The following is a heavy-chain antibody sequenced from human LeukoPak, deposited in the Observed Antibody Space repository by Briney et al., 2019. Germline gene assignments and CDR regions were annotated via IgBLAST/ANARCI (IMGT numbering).Heavy chain of an antibody. J-gene: IGHJ6*02. V-gene: IGHV3-30*03. CDR3: ARSPAGYYDSSGYYHTYYYGMDV. CDR2: ISYDGSNK. CDR1: GFTFSSYG. D-gene: IGHD3-22*01. Sequence: GSLRLSCAASGFTFSSYGMHWVRQAPGKGLEWVAVISYDGSNKYYADSVKGRFTISRDNAKNSLYLQMNSLRAEDTAVYYCARSPAGYYDSSGYYHTYYYGMDVWGQGTTVTVSS.